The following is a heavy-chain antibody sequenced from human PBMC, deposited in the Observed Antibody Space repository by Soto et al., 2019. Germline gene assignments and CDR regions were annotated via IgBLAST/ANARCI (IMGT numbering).Heavy chain of an antibody. CDR3: ARDSIAAPNWFDP. J-gene: IGHJ5*02. Sequence: DVQLVESGGGMVQPGGSPRLSCAASGFTFRNFEMNWVRQVPGKGLEWLSYISSSGSKTYYAESVKGRFTISRDNTEDSLFLQMNSLRVEDTGIYFCARDSIAAPNWFDPWGQGTRVIVSS. D-gene: IGHD2-15*01. CDR2: ISSSGSKT. CDR1: GFTFRNFE. V-gene: IGHV3-48*03.